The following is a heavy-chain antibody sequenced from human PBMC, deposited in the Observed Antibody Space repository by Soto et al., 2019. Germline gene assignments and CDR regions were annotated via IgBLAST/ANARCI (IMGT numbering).Heavy chain of an antibody. CDR2: IIPMLDIA. J-gene: IGHJ4*02. CDR1: GGTFSTYT. Sequence: QVQLVQSGAEVKKPGSSVKVSCKASGGTFSTYTISWVRQAPGQGLEWMGSIIPMLDIANYAQKFQARVTVTGDKSTSTASMELSSLRSEDTAVYYCASGSWSGYPRIDYWGQGTLVTVSS. V-gene: IGHV1-69*02. D-gene: IGHD3-3*01. CDR3: ASGSWSGYPRIDY.